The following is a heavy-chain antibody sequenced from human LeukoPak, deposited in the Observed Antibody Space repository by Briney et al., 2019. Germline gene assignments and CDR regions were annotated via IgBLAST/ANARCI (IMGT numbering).Heavy chain of an antibody. D-gene: IGHD3-10*01. Sequence: PSETLSLTCTVSGGSISSSSYYWGWIRQPPGKGLEWIGSIYYSGSTYYNPSLKSRVTMSVATSKNQLSLRPSSVTAADTAVYYCARARYGSGSYHFMDVWGKGTTVTISS. J-gene: IGHJ6*03. CDR3: ARARYGSGSYHFMDV. CDR1: GGSISSSSYY. V-gene: IGHV4-39*07. CDR2: IYYSGST.